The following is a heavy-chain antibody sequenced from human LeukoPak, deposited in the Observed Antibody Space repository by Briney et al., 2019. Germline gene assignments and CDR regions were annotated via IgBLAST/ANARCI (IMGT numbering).Heavy chain of an antibody. CDR2: IKKTGSET. D-gene: IGHD2-15*01. Sequence: GGSLRLSCAASGFTFSHFWMSWVRQAPGKGLEWVAYIKKTGSETYYVDPVKGRFTITRDNTRNSLFLQMYSLRAEDTAVYFCAREDGYCSGGNCYSYFDSWGQGTLVTVSS. V-gene: IGHV3-7*01. CDR3: AREDGYCSGGNCYSYFDS. CDR1: GFTFSHFW. J-gene: IGHJ4*02.